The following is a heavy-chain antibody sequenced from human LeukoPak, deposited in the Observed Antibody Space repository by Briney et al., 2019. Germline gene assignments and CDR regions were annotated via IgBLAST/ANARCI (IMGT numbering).Heavy chain of an antibody. V-gene: IGHV4-4*07. Sequence: PSETLSLTCTVSGGSINSYYWSWIRQPAGKGLEWIGRIYSSGSTGYNPSLKSRVTMSLDTSKNQFSLNLSSVTAADTAVYYYARVDIRTAFFDYWGQGTLVTVSS. CDR3: ARVDIRTAFFDY. CDR1: GGSINSYY. J-gene: IGHJ4*02. D-gene: IGHD5-12*01. CDR2: IYSSGST.